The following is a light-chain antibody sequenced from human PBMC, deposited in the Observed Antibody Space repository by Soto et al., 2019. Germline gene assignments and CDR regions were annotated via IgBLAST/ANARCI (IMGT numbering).Light chain of an antibody. CDR2: DVS. V-gene: IGLV2-14*04. CDR3: SSYTSSGTYV. J-gene: IGLJ1*01. CDR1: SSDVGGYEF. Sequence: SCTGTSSDVGGYEFVSWYQQHPDNAPKLIIYDVSDRPSGESSRFSGSKSANTASLTISGLQAEDEADYYCSSYTSSGTYVFGTGTKVTVL.